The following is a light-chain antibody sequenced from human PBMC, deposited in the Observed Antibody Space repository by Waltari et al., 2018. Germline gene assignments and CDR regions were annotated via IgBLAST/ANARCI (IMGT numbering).Light chain of an antibody. Sequence: DIQMTQSPSSLSASLDDRVTITCRASRTISNDLNWYQQKPGKAPKLLIYSAFRLQSGVPSRFSGSGSGTDFTLTISSLQAEDFATYYCQQSYSLPLTFGGGTKVEMK. CDR1: RTISND. V-gene: IGKV1-39*01. CDR2: SAF. J-gene: IGKJ4*01. CDR3: QQSYSLPLT.